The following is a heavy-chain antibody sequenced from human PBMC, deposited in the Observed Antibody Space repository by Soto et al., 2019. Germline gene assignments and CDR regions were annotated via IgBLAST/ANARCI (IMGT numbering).Heavy chain of an antibody. J-gene: IGHJ5*02. V-gene: IGHV1-69*13. CDR1: GGTFSSYA. D-gene: IGHD2-2*01. CDR2: IIPIFGTA. Sequence: SVKVSCKASGGTFSSYAISWVRQAPGQGLEWMGGIIPIFGTANYAQKFQGRATITADESTSTAYMELSSLRSEDTAVYYCARQGVVVVPAAYGGNWFDPWGQGTLVTVSS. CDR3: ARQGVVVVPAAYGGNWFDP.